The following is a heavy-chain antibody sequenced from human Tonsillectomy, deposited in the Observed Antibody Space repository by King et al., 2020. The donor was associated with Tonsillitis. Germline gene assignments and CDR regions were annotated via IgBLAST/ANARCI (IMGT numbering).Heavy chain of an antibody. CDR1: GFTFSDYY. CDR2: ISSSSSYT. J-gene: IGHJ3*02. CDR3: ARAELVIYDSSGYPVDAFDI. Sequence: VQLVESGGGLVTPGGSLRLSCAASGFTFSDYYMSWIRQAPGKGLEWVSYISSSSSYTNYADSVKGRFTIPRDNAKNSLYLQMNSLRAEDTAVYYWARAELVIYDSSGYPVDAFDIWGQGTMVTVSS. V-gene: IGHV3-11*06. D-gene: IGHD3-22*01.